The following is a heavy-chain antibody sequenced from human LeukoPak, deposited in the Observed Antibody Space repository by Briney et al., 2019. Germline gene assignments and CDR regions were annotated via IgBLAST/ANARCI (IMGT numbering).Heavy chain of an antibody. CDR3: ARSDIVMVRGVMTTLDFDY. CDR1: GFTVSSNH. Sequence: GGSLRLSCAVSGFTVSSNHMSWVRQAPGKGLEWVSVIYSGGSTYYVDSVKGRFTISRDNSKNTLYLQMNSLRVEDTAVYYCARSDIVMVRGVMTTLDFDYWGQGTLVTVPS. V-gene: IGHV3-53*01. D-gene: IGHD3-10*01. CDR2: IYSGGST. J-gene: IGHJ4*02.